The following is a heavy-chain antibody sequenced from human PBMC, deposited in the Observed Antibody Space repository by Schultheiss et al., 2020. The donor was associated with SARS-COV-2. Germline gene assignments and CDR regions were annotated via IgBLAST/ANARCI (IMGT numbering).Heavy chain of an antibody. V-gene: IGHV4-59*01. CDR1: GGSISSYY. CDR2: IYYSGST. CDR3: ARDPAVVPA. Sequence: TLSLTCTVSGGSISSYYWSWIRQPPGKGLEWIGYIYYSGSTNYNPSLKSRVTISVDTSKNQFSLKLSSVTAADTAVYYCARDPAVVPAWGQGTLVTVSS. J-gene: IGHJ5*02. D-gene: IGHD2-2*01.